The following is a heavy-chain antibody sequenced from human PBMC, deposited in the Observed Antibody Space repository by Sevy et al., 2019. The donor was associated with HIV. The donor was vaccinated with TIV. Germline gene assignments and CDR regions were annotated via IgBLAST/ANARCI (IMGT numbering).Heavy chain of an antibody. Sequence: ASVKVSCKASGGTFSSYAISWVRQAPGQGLEWMGGIIPIFGTANYAQKFQGRVTITADESTSTAYMELSSLGSEDTAVYYCARDSAHYDFWSGYSRDYYGMDVWGQGTTVTVSS. CDR3: ARDSAHYDFWSGYSRDYYGMDV. D-gene: IGHD3-3*01. V-gene: IGHV1-69*13. CDR2: IIPIFGTA. CDR1: GGTFSSYA. J-gene: IGHJ6*02.